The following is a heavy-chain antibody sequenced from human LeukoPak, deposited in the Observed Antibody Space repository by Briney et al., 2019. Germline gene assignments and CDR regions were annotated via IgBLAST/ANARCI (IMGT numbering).Heavy chain of an antibody. CDR1: GFTFSSYS. V-gene: IGHV3-21*01. CDR3: ARGAYSGSYYANY. D-gene: IGHD1-26*01. CDR2: ISSSSGYI. Sequence: PGGSLRLSCAASGFTFSSYSMNWVRQAPGKGLEWVSSISSSSGYIYYADSVKGRFTISRDNAKNSLYLQMNSLRAEDTAVYYCARGAYSGSYYANYWGQGTLVTVSS. J-gene: IGHJ4*02.